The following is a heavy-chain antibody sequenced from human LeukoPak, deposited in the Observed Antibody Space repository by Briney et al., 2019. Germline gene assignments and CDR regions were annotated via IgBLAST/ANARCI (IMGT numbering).Heavy chain of an antibody. CDR3: AKGGKITYYFDC. CDR2: ISTSGGST. J-gene: IGHJ4*02. D-gene: IGHD1-20*01. CDR1: GFTFSSYA. Sequence: PGGSLRLSCAASGFTFSSYAMSWVRQAPGKGLEWVSGISTSGGSTDYADSVKGRFTISRDNSKNTLYLQMNSLRAEDTALYYCAKGGKITYYFDCWGQGTLVTVSS. V-gene: IGHV3-23*01.